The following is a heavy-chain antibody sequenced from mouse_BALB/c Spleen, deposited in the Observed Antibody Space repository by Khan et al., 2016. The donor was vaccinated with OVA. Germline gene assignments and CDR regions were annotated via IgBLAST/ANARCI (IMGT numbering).Heavy chain of an antibody. CDR1: GDSITSGY. J-gene: IGHJ3*01. Sequence: EVQLQESGPSLVKPSQTLSLTCSVTGDSITSGYWSWIRKFPGNKLEYMGYMIYTGYTYYNPSLKSRISITRPTSKNQSYLKLNSVTTEDTATYYCARSTYRYAFAYWGQGTLVTVSA. D-gene: IGHD2-14*01. V-gene: IGHV3-8*02. CDR2: MIYTGYT. CDR3: ARSTYRYAFAY.